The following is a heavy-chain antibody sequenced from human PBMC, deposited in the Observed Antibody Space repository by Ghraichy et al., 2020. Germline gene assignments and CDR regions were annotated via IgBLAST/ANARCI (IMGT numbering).Heavy chain of an antibody. CDR2: INAGNGNT. Sequence: ASVKVSCKASGYTFSSYAIEWVRQAPGQGLEWMGWINAGNGNTKYSQKLQGRVTITRDTSASTAYMELNSLRSEDTAVYYCAREHDSWSGFSFDYWGQGTPVTVSS. J-gene: IGHJ4*02. CDR1: GYTFSSYA. V-gene: IGHV1-3*01. CDR3: AREHDSWSGFSFDY. D-gene: IGHD3-3*01.